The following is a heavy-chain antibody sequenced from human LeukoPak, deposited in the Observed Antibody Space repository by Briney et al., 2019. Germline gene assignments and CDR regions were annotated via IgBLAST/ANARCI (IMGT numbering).Heavy chain of an antibody. CDR3: ARDWWDPGMDV. Sequence: GGSLRLSCAASGFTFSSYSMNWVRQAPGKGLEWVSYISSSSSTIYYADSVKGRFTISRDNAKNSLYLQMNSLRAEDTAVYYCARDWWDPGMDVWGQGTTVTVSS. V-gene: IGHV3-48*04. CDR2: ISSSSSTI. D-gene: IGHD2-8*02. CDR1: GFTFSSYS. J-gene: IGHJ6*02.